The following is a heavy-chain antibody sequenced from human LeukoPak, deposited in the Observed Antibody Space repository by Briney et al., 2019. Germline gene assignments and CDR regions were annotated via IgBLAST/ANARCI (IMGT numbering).Heavy chain of an antibody. CDR3: ARSKQLDY. V-gene: IGHV3-48*02. Sequence: PAGSLRLSCAASGFTFSSYWMHWVRQGPGKGLEWVSYISPGSSTIYYADSVKGRFTISRDNAKNSLYLQMNSLRDEDTAVYYCARSKQLDYWGQGTLVTVSS. D-gene: IGHD6-13*01. J-gene: IGHJ4*02. CDR1: GFTFSSYW. CDR2: ISPGSSTI.